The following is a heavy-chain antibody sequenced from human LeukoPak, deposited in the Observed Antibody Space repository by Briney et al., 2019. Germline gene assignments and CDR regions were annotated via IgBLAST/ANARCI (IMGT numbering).Heavy chain of an antibody. CDR2: IYYSGRT. J-gene: IGHJ1*01. CDR1: GDSVSRSDSY. V-gene: IGHV4-39*01. Sequence: SETLSLTCSVTGDSVSRSDSYWDWIRQPPGKGLQWIGTIYYSGRTYYSPSLKSRVTMSVDTSNNQFSLNLRSVTAADTAVYYCARRRYYDGSGYLEWGQGTLLSVSS. CDR3: ARRRYYDGSGYLE. D-gene: IGHD3-22*01.